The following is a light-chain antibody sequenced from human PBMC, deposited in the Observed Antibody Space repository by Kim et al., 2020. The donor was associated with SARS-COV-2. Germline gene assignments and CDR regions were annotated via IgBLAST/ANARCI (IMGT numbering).Light chain of an antibody. CDR3: CSYAGSSTWV. CDR1: SSDVGSYNL. V-gene: IGLV2-23*02. Sequence: GQSITSYLTGTSSDVGSYNLVSWYQQHPGKAPKHRIYEVSKRPSGVSNRFSGSKSGNTASLTISGLQAEDEADYYCCSYAGSSTWVFGGGTQLTVL. CDR2: EVS. J-gene: IGLJ3*02.